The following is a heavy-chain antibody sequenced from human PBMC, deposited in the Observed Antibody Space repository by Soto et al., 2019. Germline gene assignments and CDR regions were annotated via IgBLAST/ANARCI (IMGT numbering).Heavy chain of an antibody. J-gene: IGHJ4*01. CDR1: VGSITSYY. D-gene: IGHD3-10*01. CDR3: ARRWSGTDY. Sequence: SDTLSLTCTVSVGSITSYYWIWIRQPPGKGLEWIGYIHNSGSTSYNPSLQSRVTISADVSKNQFSLDLRSVTAADTAVYYCARRWSGTDYWGHGTLVTVSS. V-gene: IGHV4-59*07. CDR2: IHNSGST.